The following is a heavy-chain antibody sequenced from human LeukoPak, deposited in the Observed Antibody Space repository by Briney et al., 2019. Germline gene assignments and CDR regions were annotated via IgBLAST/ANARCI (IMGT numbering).Heavy chain of an antibody. D-gene: IGHD3-10*01. Sequence: PGGSLRLSCAASGFTFSSYAMSWVRQAPGKGLEWVSVIYSGGSTYYADSVKGRFTISRDNSKNTLYLQMNSLRAEDTAVYYCARDAFFGGYFDYWGQGTLVTVSS. V-gene: IGHV3-53*01. CDR1: GFTFSSYA. CDR3: ARDAFFGGYFDY. J-gene: IGHJ4*02. CDR2: IYSGGST.